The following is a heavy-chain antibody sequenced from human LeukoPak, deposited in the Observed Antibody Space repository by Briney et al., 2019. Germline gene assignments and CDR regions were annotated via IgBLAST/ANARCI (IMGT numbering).Heavy chain of an antibody. CDR3: ARQDPLGYYFDY. J-gene: IGHJ4*02. CDR2: IYYSGST. CDR1: GGSISSSSYY. Sequence: SGTLSLTCTVSGGSISSSSYYWGWIRQPPGKGLEWIGSIYYSGSTYYNPSLKSRVTISVDTSKNQFSLKLSSVTAADTAVYYCARQDPLGYYFDYWGQGTLVTVSS. V-gene: IGHV4-39*01.